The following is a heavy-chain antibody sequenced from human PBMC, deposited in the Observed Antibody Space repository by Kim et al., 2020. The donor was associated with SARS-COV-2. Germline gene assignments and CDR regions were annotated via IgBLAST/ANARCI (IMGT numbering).Heavy chain of an antibody. Sequence: ENFYADSVKGRFPIARDNGKNSLYLQMNSLRADDTAVYHCARGGSWTFDCWGRGTLVTVSS. V-gene: IGHV3-7*01. CDR3: ARGGSWTFDC. D-gene: IGHD1-1*01. J-gene: IGHJ4*02. CDR2: EN.